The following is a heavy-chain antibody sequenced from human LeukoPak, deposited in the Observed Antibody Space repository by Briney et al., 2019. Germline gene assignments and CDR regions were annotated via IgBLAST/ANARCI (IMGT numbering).Heavy chain of an antibody. Sequence: PSETLSLTCTVSGGSISSGSCYWSWMRQPAGKGLEWIGRIYTSGSTNYNPSLKSRVTISGDPSKNQFSLKLSSVTAADTAVYYCARVWKYYYDSSGYDTWGQGTLVTVSS. CDR2: IYTSGST. V-gene: IGHV4-61*02. D-gene: IGHD3-22*01. J-gene: IGHJ5*02. CDR1: GGSISSGSCY. CDR3: ARVWKYYYDSSGYDT.